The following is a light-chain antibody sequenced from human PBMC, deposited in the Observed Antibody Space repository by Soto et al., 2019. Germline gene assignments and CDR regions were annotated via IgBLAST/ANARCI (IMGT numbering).Light chain of an antibody. J-gene: IGLJ3*02. CDR3: AAWDDSLNGWV. V-gene: IGLV1-44*01. Sequence: QSVLTQPPSASGTPGQRVTISCSGSSSNIGSNTVNWYQQLPGTAPKLISYSNNQRPSGVPDRFSGSKSGTSASLAISGLQSEDEADYYCAAWDDSLNGWVFGGGTKLTVL. CDR1: SSNIGSNT. CDR2: SNN.